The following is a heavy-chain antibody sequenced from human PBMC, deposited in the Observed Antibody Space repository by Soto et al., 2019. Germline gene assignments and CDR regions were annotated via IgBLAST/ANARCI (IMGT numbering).Heavy chain of an antibody. CDR2: IYFNGNT. CDR1: GGPLSSGSYY. CDR3: ASVTFGGVVLAH. J-gene: IGHJ4*02. V-gene: IGHV4-61*01. Sequence: SETLSLTCTVSGGPLSSGSYYWSWIRQSPGQGLEWIGYIYFNGNTNYNPSLKRRVTISIDTSKKQISLNLTSVTDADTAVYYCASVTFGGVVLAHWGQGTLVTSPQ. D-gene: IGHD3-16*01.